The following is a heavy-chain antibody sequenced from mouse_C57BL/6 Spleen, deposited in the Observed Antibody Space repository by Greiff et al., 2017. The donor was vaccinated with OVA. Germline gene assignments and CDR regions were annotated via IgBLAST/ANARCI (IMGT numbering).Heavy chain of an antibody. J-gene: IGHJ2*01. CDR3: ARQELLFDD. CDR2: ISSGGSYT. CDR1: GFTFSSYG. Sequence: EVKLMESGGDLVKPGGSLKLSCAASGFTFSSYGMSWVRQTPDKRLEWVATISSGGSYTYYPDSVKGRFTISRDNAKNTLYLQMSSLKSEDTAMYYCARQELLFDDWGQGTTLTVSS. V-gene: IGHV5-6*01.